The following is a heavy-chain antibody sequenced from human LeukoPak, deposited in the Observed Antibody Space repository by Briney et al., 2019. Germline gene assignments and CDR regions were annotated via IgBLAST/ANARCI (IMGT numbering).Heavy chain of an antibody. V-gene: IGHV4-4*07. CDR3: ARGKGAPGPYYYMDV. CDR1: GGSISSYY. J-gene: IGHJ6*03. CDR2: IYTSGST. D-gene: IGHD4/OR15-4a*01. Sequence: SETLSLTCTVSGGSISSYYWSWIRQPAGNGLEWIGRIYTSGSTNYNPSLKSRVTMSVDTSKNQFSLKLSSVTAADTAVYYCARGKGAPGPYYYMDVWGKGTTVTVSS.